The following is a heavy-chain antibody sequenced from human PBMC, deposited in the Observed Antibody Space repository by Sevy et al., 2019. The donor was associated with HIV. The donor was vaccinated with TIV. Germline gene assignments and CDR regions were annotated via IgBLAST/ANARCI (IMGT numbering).Heavy chain of an antibody. V-gene: IGHV3-15*01. CDR3: TTDLYQLLTDY. CDR2: IKSKTDGGTT. D-gene: IGHD2-2*01. CDR1: GFTFSNAW. Sequence: GGSLRLSCAASGFTFSNAWMSWVRQAPGKGLEWVGRIKSKTDGGTTDYAAPVKGRFTISRHDSKNTLYLQMNSLKTEDTAVYYCTTDLYQLLTDYWGQGTLVTVSS. J-gene: IGHJ4*02.